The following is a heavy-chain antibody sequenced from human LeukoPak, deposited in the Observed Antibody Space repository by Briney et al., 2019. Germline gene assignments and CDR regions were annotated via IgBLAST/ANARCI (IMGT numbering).Heavy chain of an antibody. CDR2: IYYSGST. V-gene: IGHV4-34*01. D-gene: IGHD6-13*01. CDR1: GGSFSGYY. Sequence: SETLSLTCAVYGGSFSGYYWSWIRQPPGKGLEWIGSIYYSGSTYYNPSLKSRVTISVDTSKNQFSLKLSSVTAADTAVYYCARSGGSSWYGGLRTSYYYYMDVWGKGTTVTISS. J-gene: IGHJ6*03. CDR3: ARSGGSSWYGGLRTSYYYYMDV.